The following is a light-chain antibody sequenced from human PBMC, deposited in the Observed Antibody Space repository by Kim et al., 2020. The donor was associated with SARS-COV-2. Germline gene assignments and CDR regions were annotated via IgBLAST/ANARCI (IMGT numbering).Light chain of an antibody. CDR2: AAS. J-gene: IGKJ1*01. V-gene: IGKV1-39*01. CDR1: QGSSRY. Sequence: SSLAESVTNTCPATQGSSRYLPWFLQSPGKAPNLLLYAASSLQCGVPSRFTGSCSGTDFTLTISSPLPDEFPSYYCQQSYSISWTFGQGTKVDIK. CDR3: QQSYSISWT.